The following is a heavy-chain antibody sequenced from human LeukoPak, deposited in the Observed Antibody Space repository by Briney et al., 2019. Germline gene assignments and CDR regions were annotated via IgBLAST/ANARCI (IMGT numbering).Heavy chain of an antibody. CDR3: ARDFSGYSSGS. D-gene: IGHD6-19*01. V-gene: IGHV3-53*01. CDR2: IYSGGST. CDR1: EFSFCSNY. Sequence: GGSLRLSCAASEFSFCSNYMTWVRQAPGKGLEWVSLIYSGGSTYYADSVKGRFTISRDNSKNTLYLQMNSLRAEDTAVYNCARDFSGYSSGSWGQGTLVTVSS. J-gene: IGHJ1*01.